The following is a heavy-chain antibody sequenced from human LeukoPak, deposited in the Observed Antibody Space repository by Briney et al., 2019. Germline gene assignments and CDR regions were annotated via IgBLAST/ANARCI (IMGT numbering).Heavy chain of an antibody. CDR1: GFTFSSYW. Sequence: PGGSLRFSCAASGFTFSSYWMSWVRQAPGKGLEWVANIKQDGSEKYYVDSVKGRFTISRDNAKNSLYLQMNSLRAEDTAVYYCARDGGYCSSTSCLYYFDYWGQGTLVTVSS. CDR3: ARDGGYCSSTSCLYYFDY. V-gene: IGHV3-7*01. J-gene: IGHJ4*02. CDR2: IKQDGSEK. D-gene: IGHD2-2*03.